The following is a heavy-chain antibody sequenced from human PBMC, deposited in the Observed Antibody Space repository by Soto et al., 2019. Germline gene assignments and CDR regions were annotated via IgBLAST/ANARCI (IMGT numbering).Heavy chain of an antibody. CDR3: ARAGGYSQGYFDL. D-gene: IGHD5-18*01. CDR1: GYTFTSYY. J-gene: IGHJ2*01. Sequence: QVQLVQSGAEVKKPGASVKLSCKASGYTFTSYYMHWVRQAPGQGLEWMGIMSPSAGSTSYAQKFQGRVTMTRDTSTSTVYMEMSSLISEDTAVYYCARAGGYSQGYFDLWGRGTLVTVSS. V-gene: IGHV1-46*01. CDR2: MSPSAGST.